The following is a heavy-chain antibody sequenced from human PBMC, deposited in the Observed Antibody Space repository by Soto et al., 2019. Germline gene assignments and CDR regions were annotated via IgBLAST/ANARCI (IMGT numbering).Heavy chain of an antibody. V-gene: IGHV4-61*01. CDR2: IYYSGST. CDR1: GGSVSSGSYY. Sequence: PSETLSLTCTVSGGSVSSGSYYWSWIRQPPGKGLEWIGYIYYSGSTNYNPSLKSRVTISVDTSKNQFSLKLSSVTAADTAVYYCARGWGEYSSGGGTDYWGQGTLVTVSS. D-gene: IGHD6-19*01. CDR3: ARGWGEYSSGGGTDY. J-gene: IGHJ4*02.